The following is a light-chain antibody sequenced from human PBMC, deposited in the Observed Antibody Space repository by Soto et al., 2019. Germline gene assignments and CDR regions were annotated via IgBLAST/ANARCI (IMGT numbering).Light chain of an antibody. CDR2: EVT. V-gene: IGLV2-14*01. J-gene: IGLJ2*01. Sequence: QSVLTQPASVPGSPGQSITISCAGTRDDIGAYDYVSWYQQHPGNAPKLLVYEVTNRPSGVSDRFSGSKSGNTASLTISGLQAEDEADYYCNSYTNSSAVVFGGPTKVTF. CDR1: RDDIGAYDY. CDR3: NSYTNSSAVV.